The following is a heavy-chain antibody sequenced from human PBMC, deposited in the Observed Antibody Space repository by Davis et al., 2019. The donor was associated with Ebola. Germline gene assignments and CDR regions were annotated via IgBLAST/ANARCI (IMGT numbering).Heavy chain of an antibody. CDR2: LSYDGSNK. D-gene: IGHD1-1*01. V-gene: IGHV3-30*03. J-gene: IGHJ4*02. CDR1: GFTFSTYS. CDR3: ARAQFPTTSDH. Sequence: GESLKISCAASGFTFSTYSMRWVRPAPGKGLEWVAVLSYDGSNKYYADSVKGRFTISRDNSKNTLYLQMNSLRAEDTAVYYCARAQFPTTSDHWGQGTLVTVSS.